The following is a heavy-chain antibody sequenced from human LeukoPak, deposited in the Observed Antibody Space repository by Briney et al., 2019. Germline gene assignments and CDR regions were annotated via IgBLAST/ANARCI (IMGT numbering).Heavy chain of an antibody. CDR2: IKSKTDGGTT. V-gene: IGHV3-15*01. CDR3: TTDRYYDSSGPFDY. Sequence: PGGSLRLSCAASGFTFSNAWMSWVRQAPGKGREWVGRIKSKTDGGTTDYAAPVKGRFTISRDDSKNTLYLQMNSLKTEDTAVYYCTTDRYYDSSGPFDYWGQGTLVTVSS. CDR1: GFTFSNAW. J-gene: IGHJ4*02. D-gene: IGHD3-22*01.